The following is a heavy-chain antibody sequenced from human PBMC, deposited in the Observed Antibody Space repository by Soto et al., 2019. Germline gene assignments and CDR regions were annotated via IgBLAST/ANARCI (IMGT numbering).Heavy chain of an antibody. CDR3: ARVNCSSTSCHPFGP. J-gene: IGHJ5*02. V-gene: IGHV4-31*03. CDR1: GGSISSGGYY. CDR2: IYYSGST. D-gene: IGHD2-2*01. Sequence: QVQLQESGPGLVKPSQTLSLTCTVSGGSISSGGYYWSWIRQHPGKGLEWIGYIYYSGSTYYNPSLKSRVTISVDTSKNQFSLKLSSVTAADTAVYYCARVNCSSTSCHPFGPWGQGTLVTVSS.